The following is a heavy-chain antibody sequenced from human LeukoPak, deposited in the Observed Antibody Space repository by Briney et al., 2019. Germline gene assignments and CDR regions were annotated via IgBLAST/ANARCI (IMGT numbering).Heavy chain of an antibody. Sequence: GSLRLSCAASGFTFSDYYMSWIRQAPGKGLEWVSYISSSGSTIYYADSVKGRFTISRDNAKNSLYLQMNSLRAEDTAVYYCASHPSGYYYRHYWGQGTLVTVSS. J-gene: IGHJ4*02. D-gene: IGHD3-22*01. CDR3: ASHPSGYYYRHY. V-gene: IGHV3-11*01. CDR1: GFTFSDYY. CDR2: ISSSGSTI.